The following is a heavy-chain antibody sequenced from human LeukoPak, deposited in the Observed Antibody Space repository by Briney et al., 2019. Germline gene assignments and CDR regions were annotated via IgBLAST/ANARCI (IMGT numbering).Heavy chain of an antibody. CDR2: IYYSGST. V-gene: IGHV4-39*07. CDR1: GGSISSSSYY. D-gene: IGHD1-7*01. Sequence: PSKTLSLTCTVSGGSISSSSYYWGWIRQPPGKGLEWIGSIYYSGSTYYNPSLKSRVTISVDTSKNQFSLKLSSVTAADTAVYYCARLPLITGTTFIDYWGQGTLVTVSS. J-gene: IGHJ4*02. CDR3: ARLPLITGTTFIDY.